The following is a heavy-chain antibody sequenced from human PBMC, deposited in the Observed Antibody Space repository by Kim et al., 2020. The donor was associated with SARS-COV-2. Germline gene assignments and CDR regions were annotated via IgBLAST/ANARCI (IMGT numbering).Heavy chain of an antibody. CDR1: GFTFSSFD. CDR2: ISGSGTIV. D-gene: IGHD7-27*01. CDR3: SRNNWGAN. J-gene: IGHJ4*01. Sequence: GGSLRLSCAASGFTFSSFDMNWFRQTPGKGLEWVSYISGSGTIVYYADSVKGRFTMSRDNARNSLSLQMNSLGADDTAVYYCSRNNWGANWGTGTLVTVS. V-gene: IGHV3-48*03.